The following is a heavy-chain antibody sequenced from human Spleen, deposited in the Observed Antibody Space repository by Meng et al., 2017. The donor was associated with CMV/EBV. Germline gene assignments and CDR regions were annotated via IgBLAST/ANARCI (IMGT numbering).Heavy chain of an antibody. J-gene: IGHJ4*02. Sequence: ASGFTFRNYAMGWVRQAPGKGLEWFSAITGSGGDTYHADSVKGRFTISRDNSENTLYLQMNSLRAEDTAIYYCVKGSAASRPYYFDYWGQGTLVTVSS. V-gene: IGHV3-23*01. D-gene: IGHD3-10*01. CDR2: ITGSGGDT. CDR1: GFTFRNYA. CDR3: VKGSAASRPYYFDY.